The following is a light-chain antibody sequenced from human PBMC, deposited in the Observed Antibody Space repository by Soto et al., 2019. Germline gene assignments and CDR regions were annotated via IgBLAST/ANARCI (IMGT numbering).Light chain of an antibody. V-gene: IGKV2-24*01. CDR3: MQDTHYRPYT. CDR1: QRLEHSDGQTY. J-gene: IGKJ2*01. Sequence: DVVMTQTPLSSPVPLGQPASISCRSSQRLEHSDGQTYLNWIHQRPGQPPRLLIYKVSHRFSGVPDSFSGSGAATDYTLKISRVEAEGVGIYDCMQDTHYRPYTFGPGTKVVIK. CDR2: KVS.